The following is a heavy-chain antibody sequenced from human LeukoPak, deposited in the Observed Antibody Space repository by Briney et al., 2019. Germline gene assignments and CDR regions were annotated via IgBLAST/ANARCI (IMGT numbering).Heavy chain of an antibody. J-gene: IGHJ6*02. CDR3: ARVAWRYYGMDV. D-gene: IGHD5-12*01. Sequence: GASVKVSCKASGYTFTSYDINWVRQATGQGLEWMGWMNPNSGNTGYAQKLQGRVTMTTDTSTSTAYMELRSLRSDDTAVYYCARVAWRYYGMDVWGQGTTVTVSS. CDR2: MNPNSGNT. CDR1: GYTFTSYD. V-gene: IGHV1-8*02.